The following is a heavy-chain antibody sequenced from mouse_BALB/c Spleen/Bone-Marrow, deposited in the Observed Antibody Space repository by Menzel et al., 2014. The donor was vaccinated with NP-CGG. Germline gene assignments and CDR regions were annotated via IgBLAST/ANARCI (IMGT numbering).Heavy chain of an antibody. Sequence: EVKLVESGGGLVKPGGSLKLSCAASGFTFSSYAMSWVRQTPEKRLEWVASIGSGGNTYYPDSMKGRFTISRDNARNILYLQMSSLRSENTAMYYCARGGELRPWFAYWGQGTLVTVSA. J-gene: IGHJ3*01. CDR2: IGSGGNT. V-gene: IGHV5-6-5*01. CDR1: GFTFSSYA. CDR3: ARGGELRPWFAY. D-gene: IGHD2-4*01.